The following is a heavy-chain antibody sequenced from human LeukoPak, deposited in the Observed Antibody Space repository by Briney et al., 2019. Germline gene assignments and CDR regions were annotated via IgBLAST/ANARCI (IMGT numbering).Heavy chain of an antibody. J-gene: IGHJ3*01. CDR3: AKETSDYGDYVNAFDV. D-gene: IGHD4-17*01. CDR1: GFTFSSYA. V-gene: IGHV3-23*01. CDR2: LSGSGGSR. Sequence: GGSLRLSCAASGFTFSSYAMSWVRQAPGKGLEWVSSLSGSGGSRNYGDSVKGRFTSSRDNSKNTLFLQMNSLRAEDTAVYYCAKETSDYGDYVNAFDVWGQGTMVTVSS.